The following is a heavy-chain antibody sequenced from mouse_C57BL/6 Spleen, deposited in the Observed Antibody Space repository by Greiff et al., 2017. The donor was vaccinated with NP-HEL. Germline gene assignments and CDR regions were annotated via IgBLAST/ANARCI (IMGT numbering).Heavy chain of an antibody. V-gene: IGHV5-9-1*02. CDR1: GFTFSSYA. Sequence: EVNVVESGEGLVKPGGSLKLSCAASGFTFSSYAMSWVRQTPEKRLEWVAYISSGGDYIYYADTVKGRFTISRDNARNTLYLQMSSLKSEDTAMYYCTREGQLGTWFAYWGQGTLVTVSA. D-gene: IGHD3-3*01. CDR2: ISSGGDYI. J-gene: IGHJ3*01. CDR3: TREGQLGTWFAY.